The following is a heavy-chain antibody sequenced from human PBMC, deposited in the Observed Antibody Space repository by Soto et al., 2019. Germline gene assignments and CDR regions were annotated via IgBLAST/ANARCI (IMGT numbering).Heavy chain of an antibody. CDR2: IGASGANT. D-gene: IGHD3-22*01. Sequence: GGSLRLSCAASGFMFSSYGLSWVRQAAGKGLEWVSAIGASGANTYYAGSVKGRFTISRDNSKTTLYLQMDSLRAEDTAVYFCARLIVATGSDSWGQGTLVTSPQ. J-gene: IGHJ4*02. CDR3: ARLIVATGSDS. V-gene: IGHV3-23*01. CDR1: GFMFSSYG.